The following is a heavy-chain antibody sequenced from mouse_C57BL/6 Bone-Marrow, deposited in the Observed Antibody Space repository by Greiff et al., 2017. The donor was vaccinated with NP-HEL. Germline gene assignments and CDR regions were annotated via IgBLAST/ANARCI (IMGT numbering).Heavy chain of an antibody. CDR3: ARFSHYYGNAMDY. D-gene: IGHD1-1*01. J-gene: IGHJ4*01. Sequence: QVQLQQSGAELARPGASVKLSCKASGYTFTSYGISWVKQRTGQGLEWIGEIYPRSGNTYYNEKFKGKATLTADKSSSTAYMELRSLTSEDSAVYFCARFSHYYGNAMDYWGQGTSVTVSS. CDR2: IYPRSGNT. V-gene: IGHV1-81*01. CDR1: GYTFTSYG.